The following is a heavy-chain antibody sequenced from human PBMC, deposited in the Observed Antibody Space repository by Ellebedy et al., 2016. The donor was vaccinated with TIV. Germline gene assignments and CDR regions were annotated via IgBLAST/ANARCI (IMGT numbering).Heavy chain of an antibody. CDR1: GFIFYDYA. CDR2: VSSVGGTT. D-gene: IGHD1-26*01. CDR3: VKSNPAPGTRLDAFSV. V-gene: IGHV3-23*01. Sequence: GGSLRLSCAASGFIFYDYAMSWVRQAPGKGLEWVSTVSSVGGTTFYSDSVKGRFTISRDNSKNTLALQMNSLRADGTAIYYCVKSNPAPGTRLDAFSVWGQGTLGSVS. J-gene: IGHJ3*01.